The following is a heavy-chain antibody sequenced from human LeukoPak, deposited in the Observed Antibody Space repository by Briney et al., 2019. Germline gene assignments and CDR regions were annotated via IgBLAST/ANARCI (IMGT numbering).Heavy chain of an antibody. J-gene: IGHJ1*01. D-gene: IGHD3-22*01. CDR1: GFTFSSYA. V-gene: IGHV3-23*01. Sequence: GGSLRLSCAASGFTFSSYAMSWVRQAPGKGLEWVSAISGSGGSTYYADSVKGRFTISRDNSKNTLYLQMNSLRAEDTAVYYCAKHLTYYYDSSGYKIYFQHWGQSTLVTVSS. CDR3: AKHLTYYYDSSGYKIYFQH. CDR2: ISGSGGST.